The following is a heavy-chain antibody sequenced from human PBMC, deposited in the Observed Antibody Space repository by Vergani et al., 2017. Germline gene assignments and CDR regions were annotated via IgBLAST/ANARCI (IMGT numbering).Heavy chain of an antibody. CDR2: IWYDGSNK. CDR1: GFTFSSYG. Sequence: QVQLVESGGGVVQPGRSLRLSCAASGFTFSSYGMHWVRQAPGKGLEWVAVIWYDGSNKYYADSVKGRFTITRDNSKNTLYLQMNSLRAEDTAVYYCARDRGYSGGYSLSWGQGTLVTVSS. J-gene: IGHJ5*02. V-gene: IGHV3-33*01. D-gene: IGHD1-26*01. CDR3: ARDRGYSGGYSLS.